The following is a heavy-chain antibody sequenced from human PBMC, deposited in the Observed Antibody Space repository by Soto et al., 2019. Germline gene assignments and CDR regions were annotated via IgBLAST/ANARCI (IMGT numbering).Heavy chain of an antibody. V-gene: IGHV3-30-3*01. CDR2: ISYDGSNK. CDR1: GFTFSSYA. D-gene: IGHD2-15*01. CDR3: ARDKRGSCLYYSYGMGV. J-gene: IGHJ6*02. Sequence: QVQLVESGGGVVQPGRSLRLSCAASGFTFSSYAMHWVRQAPGKGLEWVAVISYDGSNKYYADSVKGRFTISRDNSKNTRNRHMNSLRAADTAVYCCARDKRGSCLYYSYGMGVWGQGTTVTVSS.